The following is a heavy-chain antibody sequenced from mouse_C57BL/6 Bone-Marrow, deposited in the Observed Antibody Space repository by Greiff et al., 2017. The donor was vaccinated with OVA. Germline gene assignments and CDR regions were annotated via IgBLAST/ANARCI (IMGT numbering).Heavy chain of an antibody. V-gene: IGHV1-82*01. D-gene: IGHD1-1*01. CDR2: IYPGDGDT. CDR1: GYAFSSSW. CDR3: ARVYYCPFWYFDV. J-gene: IGHJ1*03. Sequence: QVQLQQSGPELVKPGASVKISCKASGYAFSSSWMNWVKQRPGKGLEWIGRIYPGDGDTNYNGKFKGKATLTADKSSSTAYMQLSRLTSEDSAVYFGARVYYCPFWYFDVWGTGTTVTVSS.